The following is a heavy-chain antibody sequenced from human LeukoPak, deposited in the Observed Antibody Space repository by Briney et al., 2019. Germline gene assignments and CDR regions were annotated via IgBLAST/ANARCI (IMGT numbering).Heavy chain of an antibody. CDR2: ISAYNGNT. CDR3: AKSPSGYSSLPVGY. J-gene: IGHJ4*02. D-gene: IGHD5-18*01. V-gene: IGHV1-18*01. Sequence: GASVKVSCKASGYTFTSYGISWVRQAPGQGLEWMGWISAYNGNTNYAQKLQGRVTMTTDTSTSTAYMELRSLRSDDTAVYYCAKSPSGYSSLPVGYWGQGTLVTVSS. CDR1: GYTFTSYG.